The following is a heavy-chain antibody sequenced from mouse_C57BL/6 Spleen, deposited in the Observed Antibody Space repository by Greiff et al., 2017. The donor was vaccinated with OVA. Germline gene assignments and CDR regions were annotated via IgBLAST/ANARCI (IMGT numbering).Heavy chain of an antibody. CDR3: ARWIPWYFDV. V-gene: IGHV1-18*01. CDR1: GYTFTDYN. J-gene: IGHJ1*03. Sequence: EVKLQESGPELVKPGASVKIPCKASGYTFTDYNMDWVKQSHGKSLEWIGDINPNNGGTIYNQKFKGKATLTVDKSSSTAYMELRSLTSEDTAVYYCARWIPWYFDVWGTGTTVTVSS. CDR2: INPNNGGT.